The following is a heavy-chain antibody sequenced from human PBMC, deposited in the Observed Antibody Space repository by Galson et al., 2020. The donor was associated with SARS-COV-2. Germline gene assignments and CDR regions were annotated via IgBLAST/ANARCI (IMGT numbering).Heavy chain of an antibody. V-gene: IGHV3-30*04. CDR1: GFTFSSYA. Sequence: GESLKISCAASGFTFSSYAMHWVRQAPGKGLEWVAVISYDGSNKYYADSVKGRFTISRDNSKNTLYLQMNSLRAEDTAVYYCAREDLWFGELLTSSFDPWGQGTLVTVSS. J-gene: IGHJ5*02. CDR3: AREDLWFGELLTSSFDP. CDR2: ISYDGSNK. D-gene: IGHD3-10*01.